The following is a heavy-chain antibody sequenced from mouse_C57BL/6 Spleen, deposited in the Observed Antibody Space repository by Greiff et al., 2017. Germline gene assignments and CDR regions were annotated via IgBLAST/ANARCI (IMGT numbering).Heavy chain of an antibody. CDR2: INYDGSST. CDR1: GFTFSDYY. V-gene: IGHV5-16*01. CDR3: ARGYYAMDD. Sequence: EVKLVESEGGLVQPGSSMKLSCTASGFTFSDYYMAWVRQVPEKGLEWVANINYDGSSTYYLDSLKSRFIISRDNAKNILYLQMSSLKSEDTATYYCARGYYAMDDWGQGTSVTVSS. J-gene: IGHJ4*01.